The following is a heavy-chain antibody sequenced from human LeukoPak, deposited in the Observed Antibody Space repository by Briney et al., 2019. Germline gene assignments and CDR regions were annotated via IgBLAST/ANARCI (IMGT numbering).Heavy chain of an antibody. Sequence: SGPALVTPTQTLTLTCAFSGFSLSTSLEGVGWIRQPPGKALEWLALIYWDDDKRYSPSLKSRLTITKDTSKNQVVLTMTNMDPVDTATYYCAHSSDDSSGYYYGFFDYWGQGTLVTVSS. J-gene: IGHJ4*02. D-gene: IGHD3-22*01. CDR1: GFSLSTSLEG. CDR3: AHSSDDSSGYYYGFFDY. CDR2: IYWDDDK. V-gene: IGHV2-5*02.